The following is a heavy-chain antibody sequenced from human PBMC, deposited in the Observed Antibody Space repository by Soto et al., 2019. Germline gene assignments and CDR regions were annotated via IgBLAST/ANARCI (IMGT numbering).Heavy chain of an antibody. V-gene: IGHV4-39*01. CDR2: IYYSGST. J-gene: IGHJ4*02. D-gene: IGHD3-9*01. CDR3: ARGVVLTGYCFDY. Sequence: QLQLQESGPGLVKPSETLSLTCTVSGGSISSSSYYWGWIRQPPGKGLEWIGSIYYSGSTYYNPSLKSRVTISVDTSKNQFSLKLSSVTAADTAVYYCARGVVLTGYCFDYWGQGTLVTVSS. CDR1: GGSISSSSYY.